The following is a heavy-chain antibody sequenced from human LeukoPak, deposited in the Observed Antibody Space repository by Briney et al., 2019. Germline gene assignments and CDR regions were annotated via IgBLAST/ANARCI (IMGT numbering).Heavy chain of an antibody. CDR1: GFSVSGNY. CDR2: LHSGGGT. Sequence: GESLRLSCAVSGFSVSGNYMSWVRQAPGQGLEWVSVLHSGGGTFYTDSVRGRFTISRDNFKNTLYLQMNSLTDEDTAVYYCARDSQYYFLDYWGQGTQVTVPS. V-gene: IGHV3-66*01. D-gene: IGHD2/OR15-2a*01. J-gene: IGHJ4*02. CDR3: ARDSQYYFLDY.